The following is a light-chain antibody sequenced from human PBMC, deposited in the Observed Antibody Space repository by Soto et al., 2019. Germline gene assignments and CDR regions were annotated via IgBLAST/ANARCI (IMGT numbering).Light chain of an antibody. Sequence: QSALTQPASASGSPGQSITISCSGTSSDVGCYNYVSWYQLHPGKPHKLMINSVSNRPSGVSNRFSGSKSGNTASLTISGLQSEDEADYYCGLCASSSTPRVFGGGTKLTVL. CDR1: SSDVGCYNY. J-gene: IGLJ3*02. CDR2: SVS. CDR3: GLCASSSTPRV. V-gene: IGLV2-14*01.